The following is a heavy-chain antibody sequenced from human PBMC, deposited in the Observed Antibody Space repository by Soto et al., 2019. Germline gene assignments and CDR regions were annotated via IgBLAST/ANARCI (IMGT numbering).Heavy chain of an antibody. CDR2: ISAYNGNT. V-gene: IGHV1-18*01. J-gene: IGHJ6*02. CDR3: ARDGAAAVDYYGMDV. D-gene: IGHD6-13*01. CDR1: GYTFTSYG. Sequence: ASVKVSCKASGYTFTSYGISWLRQAPGQGLEWMEWISAYNGNTNYAQKLQGRVTMTTDTSTSTAYMELRSLRSDDTAVYYCARDGAAAVDYYGMDVWGQGTTVTVSS.